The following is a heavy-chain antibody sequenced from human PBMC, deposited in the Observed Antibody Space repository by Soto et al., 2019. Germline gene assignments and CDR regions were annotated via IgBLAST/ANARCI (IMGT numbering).Heavy chain of an antibody. CDR2: IWYDGSEK. V-gene: IGHV3-33*01. J-gene: IGHJ4*02. CDR1: GFTFSSHG. Sequence: SLRLSCAASGFTFSSHGMHWVRQAPGKGLEWVAVIWYDGSEKYYGDSVKGRFTISRDNSKNTLYLQMNSLRGEDTAVYYCARLGNWKVADYWGQGTLVTVS. CDR3: ARLGNWKVADY. D-gene: IGHD1-1*01.